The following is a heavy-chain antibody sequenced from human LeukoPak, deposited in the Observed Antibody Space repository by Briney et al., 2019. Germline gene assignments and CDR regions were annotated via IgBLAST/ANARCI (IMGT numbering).Heavy chain of an antibody. CDR1: ALTSSGSA. D-gene: IGHD3-22*01. J-gene: IGHJ4*02. CDR3: TTHYYDRRGYHYGAFDY. Sequence: RESRKLSRAVYALTSSGSAIHWVRQASREVLEWVGCIRSMANSYSTTYVASVKGSCTITRDDSKHTAFLEMNSLKTEDTAVYYCTTHYYDRRGYHYGAFDYWGKGTLVTVSS. CDR2: IRSMANSYST. V-gene: IGHV3-73*01.